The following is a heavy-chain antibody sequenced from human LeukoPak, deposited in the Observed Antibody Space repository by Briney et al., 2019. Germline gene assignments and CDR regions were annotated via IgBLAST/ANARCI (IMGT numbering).Heavy chain of an antibody. J-gene: IGHJ4*02. D-gene: IGHD1-1*01. V-gene: IGHV1-24*01. CDR1: GYTLTELS. Sequence: ASVKVSCKVSGYTLTELSMHWVRQAPGKGLEWMGGFDPEDGETIYAQKFQGRVTMTEDTSTDTAYMELSSLRSEDTAVYYCATGIAVSVQLERPGVVFDYWGQGTLVTVSS. CDR3: ATGIAVSVQLERPGVVFDY. CDR2: FDPEDGET.